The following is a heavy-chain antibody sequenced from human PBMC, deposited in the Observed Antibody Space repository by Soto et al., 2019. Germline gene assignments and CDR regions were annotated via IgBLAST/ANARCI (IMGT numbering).Heavy chain of an antibody. CDR1: GVSISSGY. J-gene: IGHJ5*02. CDR2: FSHSGLR. V-gene: IGHV4-59*01. Sequence: QVQLQESGPELVKPSETLSLTCIVSGVSISSGYCTWIRQSPGKGLEWIGYFSHSGLRNYRASLQSRLTMSVETSKNQFSLNLTSVTAADTAIYYCATSNTTCPGCYSWGQGTLVTVSS. CDR3: ATSNTTCPGCYS. D-gene: IGHD2-2*01.